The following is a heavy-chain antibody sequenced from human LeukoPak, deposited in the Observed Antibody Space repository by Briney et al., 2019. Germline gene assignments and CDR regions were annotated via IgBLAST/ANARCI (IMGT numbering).Heavy chain of an antibody. J-gene: IGHJ5*02. CDR2: ISYDGSNK. CDR3: ARGRDSSGRTWFDP. D-gene: IGHD3-22*01. CDR1: GFTFSSYG. Sequence: GRSLRLSCAASGFTFSSYGMHWVRQAPGKGLEWVAVISYDGSNKYYADSVKGRFTISRDNAKNSLYLQMNSLRAEDTAVYYCARGRDSSGRTWFDPWGQGTLVTVSS. V-gene: IGHV3-30*03.